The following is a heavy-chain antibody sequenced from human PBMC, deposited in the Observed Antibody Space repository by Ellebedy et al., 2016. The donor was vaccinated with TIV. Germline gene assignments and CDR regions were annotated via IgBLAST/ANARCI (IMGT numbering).Heavy chain of an antibody. CDR3: TRRFYGIDT. D-gene: IGHD2/OR15-2a*01. CDR1: GFNFSGFA. Sequence: GASLKISCTASGFNFSGFAIHWVRQAYGRGLERVGHIRTRAYDYATASVASVKGRFAISRDDSGNTAFLQMNSVKTEDTAEYYCTRRFYGIDTWGQGTMVTVFS. CDR2: IRTRAYDYAT. J-gene: IGHJ3*02. V-gene: IGHV3-73*01.